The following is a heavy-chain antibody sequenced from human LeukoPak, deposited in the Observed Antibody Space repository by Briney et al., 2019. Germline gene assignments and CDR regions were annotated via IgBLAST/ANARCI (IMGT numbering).Heavy chain of an antibody. J-gene: IGHJ5*02. Sequence: GGSLRLPCAASGFTFSSYGMHWVRQAPGKGLEWVGFIQYDGDNKYYADSVKGRFTISRDNSKSTLYLQMNSLRPDDTAVYYCAKDQAGAWGQGTLVTVSS. V-gene: IGHV3-30*02. CDR3: AKDQAGA. D-gene: IGHD1-26*01. CDR2: IQYDGDNK. CDR1: GFTFSSYG.